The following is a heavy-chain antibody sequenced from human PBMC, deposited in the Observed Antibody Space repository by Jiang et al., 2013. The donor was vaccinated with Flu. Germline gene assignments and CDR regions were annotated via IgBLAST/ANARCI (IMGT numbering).Heavy chain of an antibody. CDR3: AKELLFSGYGSGNYYFDP. D-gene: IGHD3-10*01. Sequence: GAEVKKPGASVRVSCKASGSIFSNYQIHWVRQAPGQGLEWLGTINPRGTDTRLTQKFQGRITLGRDTSTSTVYMELSSLRSDDTAVYYCAKELLFSGYGSGNYYFDPWGQGTLITVSS. CDR1: GSIFSNYQ. J-gene: IGHJ5*02. V-gene: IGHV1-46*03. CDR2: INPRGTDT.